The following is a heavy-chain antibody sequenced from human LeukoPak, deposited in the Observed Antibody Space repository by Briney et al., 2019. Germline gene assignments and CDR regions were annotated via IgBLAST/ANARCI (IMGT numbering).Heavy chain of an antibody. V-gene: IGHV1-2*02. CDR1: GYTFTGYY. J-gene: IGHJ4*02. D-gene: IGHD5-12*01. Sequence: ASVKVSCKASGYTFTGYYMHWVRQAPGQGLEWMGWINPNSGGTNYAQKFQGRVTMTRDTPISTAYMELSRLRSDDTAVYYCARDSINSGYDPTFDYWGQGTLVTVSS. CDR2: INPNSGGT. CDR3: ARDSINSGYDPTFDY.